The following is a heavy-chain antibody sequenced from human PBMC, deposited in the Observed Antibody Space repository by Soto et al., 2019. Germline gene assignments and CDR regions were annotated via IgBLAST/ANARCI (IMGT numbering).Heavy chain of an antibody. CDR1: GYSFTSYW. Sequence: GESLKISCKGSGYSFTSYWIGWVRQMPGKGLEWMGIIYPGDSDTRYSPSFQGQVTISADKSISTAYLQWSSLKASDTAMYYCARLWPVYCSSTSCQKGRPINYYGMDVWGQGTTVTVSS. CDR2: IYPGDSDT. D-gene: IGHD2-2*01. V-gene: IGHV5-51*01. CDR3: ARLWPVYCSSTSCQKGRPINYYGMDV. J-gene: IGHJ6*01.